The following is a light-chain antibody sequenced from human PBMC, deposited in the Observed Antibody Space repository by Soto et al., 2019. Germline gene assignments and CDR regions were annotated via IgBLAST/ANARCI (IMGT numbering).Light chain of an antibody. CDR2: GAS. CDR1: QSVSSSY. V-gene: IGKV3-20*01. J-gene: IGKJ5*01. Sequence: EIVLTQSPGTLSLSPGERATLSCRASQSVSSSYLAWYQQKPGQAPRFLIYGASSRATGIPDRFSGSGSGKVFTLTFSRLVLENFEVYYCHQYGSWTTFAQGTRREIK. CDR3: HQYGSWTT.